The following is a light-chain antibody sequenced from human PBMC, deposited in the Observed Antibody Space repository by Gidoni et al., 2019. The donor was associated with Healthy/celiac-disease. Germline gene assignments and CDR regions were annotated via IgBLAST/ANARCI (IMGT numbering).Light chain of an antibody. Sequence: AIRMTQSPSSLSASTGDRVTITCRASQGISSYLAWYQQKPGKAPKLLIYAASTLQSGVPSRFSGSGSGTDFTLTISCLQSEDFATYYCQQYYSQWTFGQGTKVEIK. V-gene: IGKV1-8*01. CDR2: AAS. CDR1: QGISSY. J-gene: IGKJ1*01. CDR3: QQYYSQWT.